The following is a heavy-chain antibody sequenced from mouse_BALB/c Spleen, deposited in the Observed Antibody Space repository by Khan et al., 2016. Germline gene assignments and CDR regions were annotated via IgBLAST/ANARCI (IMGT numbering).Heavy chain of an antibody. D-gene: IGHD2-4*01. V-gene: IGHV2-6-7*01. J-gene: IGHJ3*01. CDR2: IGGDGST. CDR1: GFTLTGYG. CDR3: SRVLYCDPAVLAY. Sequence: VQLQESGPGLVAPSQTLSITCTASGFTLTGYGVNWVRQPPGQGLEWLGMIGGDGSTDYNSALKSRLTISKDNSKCHVFLKMHSLQTDDTSRYSCSRVLYCDPAVLAYWGQGTLVTVSA.